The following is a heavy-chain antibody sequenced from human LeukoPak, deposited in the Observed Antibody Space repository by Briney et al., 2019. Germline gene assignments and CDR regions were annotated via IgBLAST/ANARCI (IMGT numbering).Heavy chain of an antibody. CDR1: GGSFSGYY. CDR2: INHSGST. D-gene: IGHD5-12*01. Sequence: SETLSLTCAVYGGSFSGYYWSWIRQPPGKGLEWIGEINHSGSTNYNPSLKSRVTISVDTSKNQFSLKLSSVTAADTAVYYCARGHRWLRYWGRGPLVTVSS. V-gene: IGHV4-34*01. CDR3: ARGHRWLRY. J-gene: IGHJ4*02.